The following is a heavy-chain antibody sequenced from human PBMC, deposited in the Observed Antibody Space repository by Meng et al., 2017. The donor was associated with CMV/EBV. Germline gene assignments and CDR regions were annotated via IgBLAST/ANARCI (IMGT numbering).Heavy chain of an antibody. D-gene: IGHD3-9*01. J-gene: IGHJ6*02. CDR3: ARDLSNYDILTGYQYYYYGMDV. Sequence: GEFLKTSCAASGFTFSSFSMNWVRQAPGKGLEWVSSSSSSSRYIYYIDSVKGRFTISRDNAKNSLYLQMNSLRTEDTAVYYCARDLSNYDILTGYQYYYYGMDVWGQGTTVTVSS. CDR2: SSSSSRYI. V-gene: IGHV3-21*01. CDR1: GFTFSSFS.